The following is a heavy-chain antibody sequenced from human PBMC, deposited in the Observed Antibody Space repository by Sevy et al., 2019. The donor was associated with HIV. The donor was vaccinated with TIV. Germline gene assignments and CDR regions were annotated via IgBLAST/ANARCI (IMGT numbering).Heavy chain of an antibody. V-gene: IGHV4-34*01. Sequence: SETLSLTCAVYGGSFSGYYWSWIRQPPGKGLEWIGEINHSGSTNYNPSLKSRVTISVDTSKNQFSLKLSSLTAADTTVYYCARGRDFWSGSRCMDVWGQGTTVTVSS. CDR3: ARGRDFWSGSRCMDV. CDR2: INHSGST. J-gene: IGHJ6*02. CDR1: GGSFSGYY. D-gene: IGHD3-3*01.